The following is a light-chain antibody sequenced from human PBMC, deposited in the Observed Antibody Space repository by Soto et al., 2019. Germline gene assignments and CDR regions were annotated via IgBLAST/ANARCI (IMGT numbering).Light chain of an antibody. V-gene: IGKV1-27*01. CDR3: QKYNSAPVL. Sequence: DIQMTQSPSSLSASVGDRVTITCRASQGISNYLAWYQQKPGKVPKLLIYAASTLQSGVPSRFSGSGSGTDFTRTISSLQPEDVATYYCQKYNSAPVLFGQGTKVEIK. J-gene: IGKJ1*01. CDR1: QGISNY. CDR2: AAS.